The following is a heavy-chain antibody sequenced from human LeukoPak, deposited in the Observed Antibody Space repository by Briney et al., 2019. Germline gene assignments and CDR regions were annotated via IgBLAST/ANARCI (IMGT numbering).Heavy chain of an antibody. Sequence: SETLSLTCSVSGGSINSHYWSWIRQPPGKRLEWIGYIFTTGNTNYNPSPASRVTMSVDTSRAQFFLRLSPVTAADTAIYYCASRPADTTWYGVFDYWSQGTLVTVSS. CDR1: GGSINSHY. CDR2: IFTTGNT. D-gene: IGHD3-10*01. J-gene: IGHJ4*02. V-gene: IGHV4-59*11. CDR3: ASRPADTTWYGVFDY.